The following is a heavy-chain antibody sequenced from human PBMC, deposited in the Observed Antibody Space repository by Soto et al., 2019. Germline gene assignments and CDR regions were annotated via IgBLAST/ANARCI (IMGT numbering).Heavy chain of an antibody. CDR2: ISGTGSTT. Sequence: ESGGGLVQPGGSLRLSCAASGFTFSSYAMSWVRQAPGKGLEWVSGISGTGSTTYYADSVKGRFTISRDNSKNTLYLQLNSLRAEDTAIYYCAKSNRVYCSGYSCYLDFWGQGTLVTVSS. D-gene: IGHD2-15*01. CDR3: AKSNRVYCSGYSCYLDF. J-gene: IGHJ4*02. CDR1: GFTFSSYA. V-gene: IGHV3-23*01.